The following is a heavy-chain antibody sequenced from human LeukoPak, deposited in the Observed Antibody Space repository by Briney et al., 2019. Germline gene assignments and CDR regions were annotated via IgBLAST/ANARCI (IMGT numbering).Heavy chain of an antibody. CDR1: GGSISTYY. CDR3: ARGGAARLHFQN. V-gene: IGHV4-59*01. D-gene: IGHD6-6*01. CDR2: IYHSGST. J-gene: IGHJ1*01. Sequence: SETLSLTCTVSGGSISTYYWNWIRQPPGKGLEWIGYIYHSGSTNYNPSLQSRVTISVDTSKNQFSLNLNSVTAADTAVYYCARGGAARLHFQNWGQGALVTVSS.